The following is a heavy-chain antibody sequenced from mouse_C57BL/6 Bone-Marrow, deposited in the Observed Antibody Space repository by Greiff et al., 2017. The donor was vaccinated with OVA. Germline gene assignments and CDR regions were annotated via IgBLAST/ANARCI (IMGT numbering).Heavy chain of an antibody. D-gene: IGHD2-5*01. J-gene: IGHJ4*01. CDR1: GDTFTDYE. V-gene: IGHV1-15*01. Sequence: VKLQESGAELVRPGASVTLSCKASGDTFTDYEMHWVKQTPVHGLEWIGAIDPETGGTAYNQKFKGKAILTADKSSSTAYMELRSLTSEDSAVYYCTRGYSNYYAMDYWGQGTSVTVSS. CDR3: TRGYSNYYAMDY. CDR2: IDPETGGT.